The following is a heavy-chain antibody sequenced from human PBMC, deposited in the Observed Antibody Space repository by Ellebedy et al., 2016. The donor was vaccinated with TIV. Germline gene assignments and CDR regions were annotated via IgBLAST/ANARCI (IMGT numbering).Heavy chain of an antibody. D-gene: IGHD3-10*01. J-gene: IGHJ4*02. V-gene: IGHV4-61*01. CDR2: IYYTGTT. CDR3: ATVSYNCPGSIIGHFFDY. CDR1: SGSVSSGRHY. Sequence: SETLSLXXTVSSGSVSSGRHYLSWIRQPPGKGLEWIGYIYYTGTTNYNPSLKSRLTISVDTSKNQFFLKLSSVTAADTAVYYCATVSYNCPGSIIGHFFDYWGQGTLVTVSS.